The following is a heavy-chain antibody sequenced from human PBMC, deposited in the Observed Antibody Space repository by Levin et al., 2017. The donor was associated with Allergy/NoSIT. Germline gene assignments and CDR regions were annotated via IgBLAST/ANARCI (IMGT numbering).Heavy chain of an antibody. CDR1: GGSITSNTYC. CDR2: IYSRGST. J-gene: IGHJ4*02. D-gene: IGHD6-19*01. CDR3: AREVPGTSQIAY. Sequence: SETLSLTCTVSGGSITSNTYCWAWIRQPPGKGLEWIGSIYSRGSTSYNPSLKSRVTISVDTSKNQFSLELGSVTAADTAVYYCAREVPGTSQIAYWGQGTLVIVSS. V-gene: IGHV4-39*07.